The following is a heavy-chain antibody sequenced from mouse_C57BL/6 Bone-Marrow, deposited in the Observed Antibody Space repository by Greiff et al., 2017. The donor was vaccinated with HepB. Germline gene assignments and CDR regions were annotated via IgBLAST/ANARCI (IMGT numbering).Heavy chain of an antibody. CDR1: GFTFSSYT. J-gene: IGHJ1*03. Sequence: EVKLMESGGGLVKPGGSLKLSCAASGFTFSSYTMSWVRQTPEKRLEWVATISGGGGNTYYPDSVKGRFTISRDNAKNTLYLQMSSLRSEDTALYYCAREGDYFWYFDVWGTGTTVTVSS. V-gene: IGHV5-9*01. CDR2: ISGGGGNT. D-gene: IGHD1-1*01. CDR3: AREGDYFWYFDV.